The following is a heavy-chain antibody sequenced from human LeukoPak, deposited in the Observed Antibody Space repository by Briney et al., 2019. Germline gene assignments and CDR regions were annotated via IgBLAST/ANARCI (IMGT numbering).Heavy chain of an antibody. CDR2: ISSSGNTI. V-gene: IGHV3-11*01. CDR3: ATYRQVLLPFES. D-gene: IGHD2-8*02. Sequence: PGGSLRLSCAASGFTFSDYYMSWIRQAPGKGLEWVSYISSSGNTIYCADSVKGRFTISRDNAKNSLYLQMNSLRAEDTAIYYCATYRQVLLPFESWGQGTLVTVSS. J-gene: IGHJ4*02. CDR1: GFTFSDYY.